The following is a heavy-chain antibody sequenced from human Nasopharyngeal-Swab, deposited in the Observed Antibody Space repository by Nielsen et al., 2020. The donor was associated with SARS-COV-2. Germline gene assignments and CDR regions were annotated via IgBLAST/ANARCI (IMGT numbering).Heavy chain of an antibody. V-gene: IGHV4-34*01. CDR1: GGSFSGYY. J-gene: IGHJ4*02. D-gene: IGHD6-13*01. CDR2: INHSGST. Sequence: SETLSLTCAVYGGSFSGYYWSWIRQPPGKGLEWIGEINHSGSTNYNPSLKSRVTISVDTSKNQFSLKVSSVTAADTAVYYCARWGNSSSWYYFDYWGQGTLVTVSS. CDR3: ARWGNSSSWYYFDY.